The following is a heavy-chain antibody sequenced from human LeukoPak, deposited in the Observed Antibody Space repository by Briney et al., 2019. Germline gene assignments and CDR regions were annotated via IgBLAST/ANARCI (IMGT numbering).Heavy chain of an antibody. CDR3: ARDRDSSGWYYYYYGMDV. CDR2: IKQDGSEK. J-gene: IGHJ6*02. D-gene: IGHD6-19*01. Sequence: PGGSLRLSCAASGFTFSSYWMSWVRQAPGKGLEWVANIKQDGSEKYYVDSVKGRFTISRDSAKNSLYLQMNSLRAEDTAVYYCARDRDSSGWYYYYYGMDVWGQGTTVTVSS. V-gene: IGHV3-7*01. CDR1: GFTFSSYW.